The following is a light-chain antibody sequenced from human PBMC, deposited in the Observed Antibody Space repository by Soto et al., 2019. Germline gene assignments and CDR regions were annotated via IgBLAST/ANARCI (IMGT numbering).Light chain of an antibody. CDR2: DVS. CDR3: QQRSNWPRT. CDR1: QNISSY. J-gene: IGKJ1*01. V-gene: IGKV3-11*01. Sequence: IVLTQSPVTLSLSPGERATLSCRASQNISSYLIWYQQKPGQAPRPLMYDVSNRATGIPARFSGSGSGTDFTLTISSLEPEDLAVYYCQQRSNWPRTFGQGTKVDIK.